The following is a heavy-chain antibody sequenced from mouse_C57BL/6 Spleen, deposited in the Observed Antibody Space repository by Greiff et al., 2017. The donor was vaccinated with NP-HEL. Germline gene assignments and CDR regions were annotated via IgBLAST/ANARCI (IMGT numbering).Heavy chain of an antibody. Sequence: VQLQQSGPELVKPGASVKISCKASGYAFSSSWMNWVKQRPGKGLEWIGRIYPGDGDTNYNGKFKGKATLTADKSSSTAYMQLSSLTSEDSAVYYCARGLGSSKIDYWGQGTTLTVSS. CDR2: IYPGDGDT. D-gene: IGHD1-1*01. CDR1: GYAFSSSW. J-gene: IGHJ2*01. CDR3: ARGLGSSKIDY. V-gene: IGHV1-82*01.